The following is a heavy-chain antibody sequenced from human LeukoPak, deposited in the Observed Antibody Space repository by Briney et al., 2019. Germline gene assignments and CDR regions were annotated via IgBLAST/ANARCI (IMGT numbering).Heavy chain of an antibody. J-gene: IGHJ6*02. CDR3: ARDRTRSTSYYGMDV. V-gene: IGHV3-74*01. CDR2: INPDGRST. Sequence: PGGSLRLSCAASGFTFSSNWMHWVRQAPGKGLVWVSRINPDGRSTSYADSVEGRFTSSRDNAKSSLYLQMNSLRAEDTAVYYCARDRTRSTSYYGMDVWGQGTTVTVSS. D-gene: IGHD3-10*01. CDR1: GFTFSSNW.